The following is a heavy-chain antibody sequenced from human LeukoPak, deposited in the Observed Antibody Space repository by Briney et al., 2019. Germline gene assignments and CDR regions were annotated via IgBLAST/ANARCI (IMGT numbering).Heavy chain of an antibody. CDR2: ISYDGSNK. D-gene: IGHD2-15*01. V-gene: IGHV3-30*18. CDR3: AKDLEDCSGGSCYYYYYGMDV. CDR1: GFTPSSYG. Sequence: GGSLRLSCAASGFTPSSYGMHWVRQAPGKGLEWVAVISYDGSNKYYADSVKGRFTISRDNSKNTLYLQMNSLRAEDTAVYYCAKDLEDCSGGSCYYYYYGMDVWGQGTTVTVSS. J-gene: IGHJ6*02.